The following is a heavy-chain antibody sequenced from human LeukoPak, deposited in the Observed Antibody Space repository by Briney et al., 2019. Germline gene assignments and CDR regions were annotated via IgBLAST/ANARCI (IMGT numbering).Heavy chain of an antibody. D-gene: IGHD4-23*01. CDR1: GFTFSDYD. Sequence: HPGGSLRLSCAASGFTFSDYDMHWVRQATGKGLEWVSAIGTAGDTYYTGSVKGRFTISRENAKNSLYLQMNSLRAGDTAVYYCATRATVVTWAYYCYYMDVWGKGTTVTVSS. CDR2: IGTAGDT. CDR3: ATRATVVTWAYYCYYMDV. V-gene: IGHV3-13*01. J-gene: IGHJ6*03.